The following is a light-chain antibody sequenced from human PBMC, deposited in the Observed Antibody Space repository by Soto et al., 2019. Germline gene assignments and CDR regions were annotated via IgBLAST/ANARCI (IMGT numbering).Light chain of an antibody. CDR3: SSYTSSTNYG. CDR1: SIDIAPYTY. J-gene: IGLJ1*01. Sequence: QSVLTQPASVSGSPGQSLTLSCTGTSIDIAPYTYVSWYQQHPGTAPKLIIYEVSYRLSGISNRFSGSKSGNTASLTISGLQAEDEADYYCSSYTSSTNYGFGTGTKVTVL. CDR2: EVS. V-gene: IGLV2-14*01.